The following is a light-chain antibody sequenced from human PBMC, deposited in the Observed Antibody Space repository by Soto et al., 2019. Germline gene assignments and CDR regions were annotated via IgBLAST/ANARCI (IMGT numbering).Light chain of an antibody. V-gene: IGKV1-39*01. CDR1: QYITDY. CDR3: QQSYSSRYT. J-gene: IGKJ2*01. Sequence: DIQLTQSPSSLSASVGDRVTITCQASQYITDYLNWYQQKPGKAPNLLIYDASNLQSGVPSRFSGSGSGTDFTLTISSLQPEDFATYYCQQSYSSRYTFGQGTKLEIK. CDR2: DAS.